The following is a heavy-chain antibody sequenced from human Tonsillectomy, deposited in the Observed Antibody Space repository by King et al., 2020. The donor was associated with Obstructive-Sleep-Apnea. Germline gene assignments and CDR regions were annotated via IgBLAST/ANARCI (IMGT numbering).Heavy chain of an antibody. J-gene: IGHJ4*02. D-gene: IGHD6-19*01. V-gene: IGHV4-39*02. CDR2: MYIIVDT. CDR1: RGSIRSSTHH. Sequence: LQLQESGPGLVKSSETQSLTCTVSRGSIRSSTHHWCWNRQPPGKRREGVGGMYIIVDTDENPPLMTRATIFVDTTWNQLSLRLTSVTAADPAIYLCARVTIAVAGTGAAFDYWGVGHLVTVS. CDR3: ARVTIAVAGTGAAFDY.